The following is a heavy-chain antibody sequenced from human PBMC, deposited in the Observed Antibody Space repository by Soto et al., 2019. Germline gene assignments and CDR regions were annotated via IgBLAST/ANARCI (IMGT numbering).Heavy chain of an antibody. CDR3: AKNWDARAAHGWSFDL. Sequence: QVQLVESGGGVVQPGRSLRLSCAASGFTFSSYGMHWVRQAPGKGLEWVAVISYDGSNKYYADSVKGRFTISRDNSKNTQYLQMNSLRAEDTAVYYCAKNWDARAAHGWSFDLWGRGTLVTVSS. CDR1: GFTFSSYG. J-gene: IGHJ2*01. D-gene: IGHD7-27*01. V-gene: IGHV3-30*18. CDR2: ISYDGSNK.